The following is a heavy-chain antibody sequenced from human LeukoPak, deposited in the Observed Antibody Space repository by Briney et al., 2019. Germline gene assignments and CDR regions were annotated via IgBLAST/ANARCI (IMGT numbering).Heavy chain of an antibody. CDR2: INPNSGGT. CDR1: GYTFTSYY. CDR3: ARDPNPRVDNAFDI. Sequence: ASVKVSCKASGYTFTSYYMHWVRQAPGQGLEWMGWINPNSGGTNYAQKFQGRVTMTRDTSISTAYMELSRLRSDDTAVYYCARDPNPRVDNAFDIWGQGTMVTVSS. D-gene: IGHD3-3*01. V-gene: IGHV1-2*02. J-gene: IGHJ3*02.